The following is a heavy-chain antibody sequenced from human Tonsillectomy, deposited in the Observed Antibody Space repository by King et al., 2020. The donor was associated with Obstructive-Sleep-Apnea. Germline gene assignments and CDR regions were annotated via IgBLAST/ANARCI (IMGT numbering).Heavy chain of an antibody. CDR1: GFTFSSYW. CDR3: ARGRQNSGYYYYYYGMDV. V-gene: IGHV3-7*01. D-gene: IGHD3-22*01. J-gene: IGHJ6*04. Sequence: VQLVESGGGLVQPGGSLRLSCAASGFTFSSYWMSWVRQAPGKGLEWVANIKQDGSEKYYVDSVKGRFTISRDNAKNSLYLQMNSLRAGDTAVYYCARGRQNSGYYYYYYGMDVWGEGTTVTVSS. CDR2: IKQDGSEK.